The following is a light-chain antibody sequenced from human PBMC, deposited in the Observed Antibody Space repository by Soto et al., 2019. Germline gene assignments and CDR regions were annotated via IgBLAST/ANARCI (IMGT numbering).Light chain of an antibody. V-gene: IGKV1-5*01. CDR2: DAS. CDR3: QQYDTYWT. Sequence: DIQMTQSPSTLSASVGDRVTITCRASQSILSWLAWYQHKPGKAPKLLIYDASSLESGVPSRFSGSRSGTEFTLTISSLQPDDIATYYCQQYDTYWTFGQRSKVDIK. J-gene: IGKJ1*01. CDR1: QSILSW.